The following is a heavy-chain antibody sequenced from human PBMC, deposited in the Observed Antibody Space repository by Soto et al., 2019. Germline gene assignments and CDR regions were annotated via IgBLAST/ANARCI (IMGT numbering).Heavy chain of an antibody. CDR3: AIQDCTNDVCLDAAVTVGGALES. CDR1: GFTFRKFW. J-gene: IGHJ1*01. D-gene: IGHD2-8*01. V-gene: IGHV3-74*01. Sequence: EVQLVQSGGGLAQPGKSLRLSWAASGFTFRKFWMHWVRQVPGKGPVWVSYISSDGTTTDYADSVKGRFTISRDNAKDTLYLQMDSLRAEDTAVYYCAIQDCTNDVCLDAAVTVGGALESWGQGTLVTVSS. CDR2: ISSDGTTT.